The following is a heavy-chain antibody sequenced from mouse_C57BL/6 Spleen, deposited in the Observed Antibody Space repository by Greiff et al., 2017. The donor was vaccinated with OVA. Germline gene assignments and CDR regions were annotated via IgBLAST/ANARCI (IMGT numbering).Heavy chain of an antibody. D-gene: IGHD2-2*01. V-gene: IGHV1-69*01. CDR2: IDPSDSYT. J-gene: IGHJ4*01. CDR1: GYTFTSYW. CDR3: SRSVIGYDAAIDY. Sequence: QVQLQQPGAELVMPGASVKLSCKASGYTFTSYWMHWVKQRPGQGLEWIGEIDPSDSYTNYNQKFKGKSTLTVDKSSSTAYMQLSSLTSEDSAVYYCSRSVIGYDAAIDYCRQGPSVTVSS.